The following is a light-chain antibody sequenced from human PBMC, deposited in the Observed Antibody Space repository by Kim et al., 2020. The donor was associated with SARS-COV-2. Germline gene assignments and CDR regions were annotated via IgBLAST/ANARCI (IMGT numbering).Light chain of an antibody. Sequence: DVQMIQSPSSLSASVGDRVTITCRTSRTIYSYLNWYQQKPGKAPKLLTYTASSLQSGVPSRFSGSGSGTDFTLTISSLQPGDVATYYCQQNSETPLTFGGGTKVDIK. CDR3: QQNSETPLT. V-gene: IGKV1-39*01. CDR2: TAS. J-gene: IGKJ4*01. CDR1: RTIYSY.